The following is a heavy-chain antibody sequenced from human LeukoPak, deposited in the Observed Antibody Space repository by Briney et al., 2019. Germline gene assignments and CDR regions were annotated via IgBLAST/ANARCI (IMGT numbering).Heavy chain of an antibody. Sequence: SETLSLSCAISGDSVSSHDAAWNWIRQSPSRGLEWLGRIYYRSKWYNDYAVSVKSRITINPDTSKNQFSLQLNSVTPEDTAVYYCAREVGATHPWGLDWFDPWGQGTLVTVSS. V-gene: IGHV6-1*01. CDR1: GDSVSSHDAA. CDR3: AREVGATHPWGLDWFDP. CDR2: IYYRSKWYN. D-gene: IGHD1-26*01. J-gene: IGHJ5*02.